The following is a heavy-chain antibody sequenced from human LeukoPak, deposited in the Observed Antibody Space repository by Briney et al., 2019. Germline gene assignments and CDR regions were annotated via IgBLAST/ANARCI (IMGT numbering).Heavy chain of an antibody. Sequence: PGGSLRLSCAASGFTFNNYGMNWVRQAPGKGVEWVSVVSTSGDNGYYADSVQGRFTVSRDNSKNSRYLQMNSVRAEDTAVYYCAKGGTGTTVRYFDYWGQGTLVTVSS. D-gene: IGHD1-7*01. CDR1: GFTFNNYG. V-gene: IGHV3-23*01. J-gene: IGHJ4*02. CDR3: AKGGTGTTVRYFDY. CDR2: VSTSGDNG.